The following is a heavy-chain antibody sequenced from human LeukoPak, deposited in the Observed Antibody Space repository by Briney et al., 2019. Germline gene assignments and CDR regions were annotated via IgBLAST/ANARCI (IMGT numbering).Heavy chain of an antibody. Sequence: SETLSLTYIVSGVSISSYYWSWIRQPAGKGLEWIGRIYTSGSTNYNPSLKSRVTMSVDTSKSHFSLKLSSVTAADTAVYFCASVSSGSAFDIWGQGTMVTVSS. J-gene: IGHJ3*02. V-gene: IGHV4-4*07. CDR1: GVSISSYY. CDR2: IYTSGST. CDR3: ASVSSGSAFDI. D-gene: IGHD3-22*01.